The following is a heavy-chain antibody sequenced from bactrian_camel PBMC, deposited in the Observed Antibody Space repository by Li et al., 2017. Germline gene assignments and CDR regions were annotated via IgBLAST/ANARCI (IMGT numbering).Heavy chain of an antibody. CDR1: GFTVSSYW. Sequence: HVQLVESGGGLVQPGGSLRLSCAASGFTVSSYWIYWVRQSPGKGLEWVSSISGGGMTYYADSVKGRFTSSRDNTKNMLYLQLNNLKTEDTAMYFCAKGAAGDEERGQGTQVTVS. V-gene: IGHV3S1*01. CDR2: ISGGGMT. J-gene: IGHJ4*01.